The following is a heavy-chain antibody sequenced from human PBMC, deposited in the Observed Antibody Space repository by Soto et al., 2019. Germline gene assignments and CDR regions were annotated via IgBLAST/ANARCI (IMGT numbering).Heavy chain of an antibody. J-gene: IGHJ6*02. CDR1: GYSISSGYY. V-gene: IGHV4-38-2*01. CDR2: IYHSGST. D-gene: IGHD6-19*01. Sequence: SETLSLTCAVSGYSISSGYYWGWIRQPPGKGLEWIGSIYHSGSTYYNPSLKSRVTISVDTSKNQFSLKLSSVTAADTAVYYFARGRCLVNCIWGYFYGMDVWGQGTTVKVSS. CDR3: ARGRCLVNCIWGYFYGMDV.